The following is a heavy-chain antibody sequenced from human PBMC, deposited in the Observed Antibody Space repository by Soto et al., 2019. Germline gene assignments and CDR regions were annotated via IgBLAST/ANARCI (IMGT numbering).Heavy chain of an antibody. CDR2: INAGNGNT. CDR3: ARDTNSSGWYHYGY. D-gene: IGHD6-19*01. J-gene: IGHJ4*02. Sequence: ASVKVSCKASGYTFTSYAMHWVRQAPGQRLEWMGWINAGNGNTKYSQKFQGRVTITRDTSASTAYMELSSLRSEDTAVYYCARDTNSSGWYHYGYWGQGTLVPVSS. CDR1: GYTFTSYA. V-gene: IGHV1-3*01.